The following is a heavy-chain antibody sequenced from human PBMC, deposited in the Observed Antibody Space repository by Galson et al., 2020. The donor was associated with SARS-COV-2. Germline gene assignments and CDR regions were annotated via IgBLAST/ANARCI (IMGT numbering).Heavy chain of an antibody. CDR3: AREMAYCGGDCYSGWFDP. CDR1: GYTFTGYY. J-gene: IGHJ5*02. CDR2: INPNSGGT. V-gene: IGHV1-2*02. Sequence: ASVKVSCKASGYTFTGYYMHWVRQAPGQGLEWMGWINPNSGGTNYAQKFQGRVTMTRDTSISTAYMGLSRLRSDDTAVYYCAREMAYCGGDCYSGWFDPWGQGTLVTVSS. D-gene: IGHD2-21*01.